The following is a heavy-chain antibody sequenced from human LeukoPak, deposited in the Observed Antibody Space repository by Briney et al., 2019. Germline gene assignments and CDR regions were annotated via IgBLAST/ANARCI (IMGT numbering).Heavy chain of an antibody. Sequence: SETLSLTCTGSGGSISGYYWSWIRQPPGQGLEWIAYIHSNGYTNYNPSLKSRVTISVDTSKNQFSLKVTSVTAADTAMYYCTKREGPMSGSYDYFDPWGQGTLVTVS. CDR1: GGSISGYY. J-gene: IGHJ5*02. V-gene: IGHV4-4*09. CDR2: IHSNGYT. CDR3: TKREGPMSGSYDYFDP. D-gene: IGHD1-26*01.